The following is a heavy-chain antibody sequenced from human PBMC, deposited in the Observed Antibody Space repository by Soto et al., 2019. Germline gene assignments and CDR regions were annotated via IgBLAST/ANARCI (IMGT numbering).Heavy chain of an antibody. Sequence: PGGSLRLSGAASGFTFSSYGMHWVLQAPGKGLEWVAVIWYDGSNKYYADSVKGRFTISRDNSKNTLYLQMNSMRAEDTAVYYFARDVGEPGAFDIWGQGTMVTVSS. D-gene: IGHD3-16*01. CDR1: GFTFSSYG. CDR3: ARDVGEPGAFDI. CDR2: IWYDGSNK. V-gene: IGHV3-33*01. J-gene: IGHJ3*02.